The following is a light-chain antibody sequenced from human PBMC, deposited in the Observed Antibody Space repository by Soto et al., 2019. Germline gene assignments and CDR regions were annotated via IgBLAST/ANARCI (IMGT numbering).Light chain of an antibody. CDR2: DDS. CDR1: NIGRKN. J-gene: IGLJ2*01. V-gene: IGLV3-21*02. CDR3: QVWDSSSDHPV. Sequence: SYVLTQPPAMSVAPGQTARIPCGGDNIGRKNVHWYQQKPGQAPVLVVYDDSDRPSAIPERISGSNSGDTATLTIDRVEAGDEADYYCQVWDSSSDHPVFGGGTKLTVL.